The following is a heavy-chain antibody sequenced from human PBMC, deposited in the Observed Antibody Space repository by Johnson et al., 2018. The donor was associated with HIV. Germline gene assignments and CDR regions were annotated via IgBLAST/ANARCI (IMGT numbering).Heavy chain of an antibody. Sequence: VQLVESGGGLVQPGGSLRLSCAASGFTVSSNYMSWVRQAPGKGLECVSVIYSGGSTYHADSVKGRFIISRDNSKSTLYLQMNSLRAEDTAVYYCARAYTYGAFDIWGQGTTVTISS. CDR3: ARAYTYGAFDI. CDR2: IYSGGST. D-gene: IGHD5-18*01. CDR1: GFTVSSNY. J-gene: IGHJ3*02. V-gene: IGHV3-66*01.